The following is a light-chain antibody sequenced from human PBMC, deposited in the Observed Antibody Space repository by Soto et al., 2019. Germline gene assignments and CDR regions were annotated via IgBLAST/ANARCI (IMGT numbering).Light chain of an antibody. CDR2: DAS. CDR3: QQYDKWPFWT. V-gene: IGKV3-15*01. CDR1: QSVTTN. J-gene: IGKJ1*01. Sequence: EIVMAQSPATLSVSPGARATLSCRASQSVTTNLAWYQQNPGQAPILLIYDASTRANGVPARFSGSGSGTEFTLTINSLRSEDFAVYYCQQYDKWPFWTFGQGTKVDIK.